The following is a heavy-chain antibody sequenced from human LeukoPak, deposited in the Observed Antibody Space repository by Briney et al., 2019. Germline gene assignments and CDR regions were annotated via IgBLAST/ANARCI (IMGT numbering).Heavy chain of an antibody. J-gene: IGHJ4*02. V-gene: IGHV3-66*04. CDR1: GFAVSSNY. D-gene: IGHD6-19*01. Sequence: GGSLRLSCAASGFAVSSNYMSWVRQAPGKGLEWVSLIYSGGRTDDADSVKGRITVSRDGSKNTLYLPMNSLRAEDTAVYYCARHRGDSNGWYANDYWGQGTLVTVSS. CDR2: IYSGGRT. CDR3: ARHRGDSNGWYANDY.